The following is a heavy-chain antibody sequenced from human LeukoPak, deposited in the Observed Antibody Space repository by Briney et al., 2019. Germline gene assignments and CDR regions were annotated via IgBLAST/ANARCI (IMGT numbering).Heavy chain of an antibody. Sequence: GESLKIFCKASGYSFTSYWIGWVRQMPGKGLEWMGIIYPGDSDTRYSPSFQGQVAISADKSISTAYLQWSSLKASDTAMYYCARYGCSSTSCYNGGYYYYYMDVWGKGTTVTVSS. D-gene: IGHD2-2*02. CDR1: GYSFTSYW. CDR2: IYPGDSDT. J-gene: IGHJ6*03. CDR3: ARYGCSSTSCYNGGYYYYYMDV. V-gene: IGHV5-51*01.